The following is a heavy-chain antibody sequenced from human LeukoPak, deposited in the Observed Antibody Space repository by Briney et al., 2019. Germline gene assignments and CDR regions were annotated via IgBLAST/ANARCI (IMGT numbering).Heavy chain of an antibody. CDR3: ARDTFPAGSQYFDY. J-gene: IGHJ4*02. CDR2: IYTSGST. CDR1: GGSISSYY. D-gene: IGHD6-13*01. Sequence: SQTLSLTCTVSGGSISSYYWSWIRRPAGKGLEWIGRIYTSGSTNYNPSLKSRVTMSVDTSKNQFSLKLSSVTAADTAVYYCARDTFPAGSQYFDYWGQGTLVTVSS. V-gene: IGHV4-4*07.